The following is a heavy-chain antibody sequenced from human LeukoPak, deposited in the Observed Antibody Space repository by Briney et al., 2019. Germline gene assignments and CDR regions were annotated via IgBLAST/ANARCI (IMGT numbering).Heavy chain of an antibody. CDR2: IYYSGST. Sequence: ASETLSLTCSVYSGSFSGYYWSWIRQPPGKGLEWIGYIYYSGSTYYNPSLKDRVTISVDTSKNQVSLKLSSVTAAETAVYYCAILSGYDWESFYGYWGQGTLVTVSS. J-gene: IGHJ4*02. D-gene: IGHD5-12*01. V-gene: IGHV4-59*01. CDR3: AILSGYDWESFYGY. CDR1: SGSFSGYY.